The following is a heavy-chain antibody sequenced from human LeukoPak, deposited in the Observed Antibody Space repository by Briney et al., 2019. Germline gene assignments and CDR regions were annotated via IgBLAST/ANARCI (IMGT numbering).Heavy chain of an antibody. D-gene: IGHD2-2*02. V-gene: IGHV3-23*01. J-gene: IGHJ4*02. Sequence: GGSLRLSCAASGFTFSSYAMSWVRQAPGKGLEWVSAISGSGGSTYYADSVKGRFTISRDNSKNTLYLQMNSLRAEDTAVYYCAKEAILVVPAAIPSDYFDYWGQGTLVTVSS. CDR3: AKEAILVVPAAIPSDYFDY. CDR2: ISGSGGST. CDR1: GFTFSSYA.